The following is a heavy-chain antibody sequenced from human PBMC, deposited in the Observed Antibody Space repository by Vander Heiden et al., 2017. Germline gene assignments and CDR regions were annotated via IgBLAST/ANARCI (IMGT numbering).Heavy chain of an antibody. J-gene: IGHJ4*02. Sequence: HAQIVQSGTEVKKPGSSVTVSCQASGYTFTDHGISWLRQAPGQGLEWMGLISPFNGNTNYPRKFEDRVTMTTDTSTNTAYMELRSLKSDDTAVYFCARDELGPFDSWGQGTLVTVSS. CDR1: GYTFTDHG. V-gene: IGHV1-18*04. CDR2: ISPFNGNT. D-gene: IGHD1-26*01. CDR3: ARDELGPFDS.